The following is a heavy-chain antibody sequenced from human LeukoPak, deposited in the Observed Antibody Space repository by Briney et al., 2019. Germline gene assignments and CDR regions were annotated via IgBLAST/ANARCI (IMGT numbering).Heavy chain of an antibody. Sequence: GASVKVSRKASGYTFTAYYMHWVRQAPGHGLEWMGIINPSAGSTTYAQKFQGRVVMTRDTSTSTVYMELSSLRSEDTAVYYCARDRRYNDYDYCFDSWGQGTLVTVSS. D-gene: IGHD5-12*01. CDR2: INPSAGST. CDR1: GYTFTAYY. J-gene: IGHJ4*02. V-gene: IGHV1-46*01. CDR3: ARDRRYNDYDYCFDS.